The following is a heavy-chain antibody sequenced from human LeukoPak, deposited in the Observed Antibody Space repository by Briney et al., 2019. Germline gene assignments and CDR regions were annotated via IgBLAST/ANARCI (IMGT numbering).Heavy chain of an antibody. CDR1: GYTFTGYY. V-gene: IGHV1-2*06. CDR2: INPNSGGT. CDR3: ALGPAISSSWYSLTDY. Sequence: GASVKVSCKASGYTFTGYYMHWVRQAPGQGLEWMGRINPNSGGTNYAQKFQGRVTMTRDTSISTAYMELSRLRSDDTAVYYCALGPAISSSWYSLTDYWGQGTLVTVSS. D-gene: IGHD6-13*01. J-gene: IGHJ4*02.